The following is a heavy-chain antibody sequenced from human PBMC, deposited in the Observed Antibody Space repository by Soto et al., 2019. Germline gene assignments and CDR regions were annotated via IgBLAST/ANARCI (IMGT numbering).Heavy chain of an antibody. CDR1: GYTFTSYD. D-gene: IGHD5-18*01. J-gene: IGHJ6*02. Sequence: ASVKVSCKASGYTFTSYDINWVRQATGQVLEWMGWMNPNSGNTGYAQKFQGRVTMTRNTSISTAYMELSSLRSEDTAVYYCARLLEMVTTDGFYYYYGMDVWGQGTTVTVSS. CDR2: MNPNSGNT. V-gene: IGHV1-8*01. CDR3: ARLLEMVTTDGFYYYYGMDV.